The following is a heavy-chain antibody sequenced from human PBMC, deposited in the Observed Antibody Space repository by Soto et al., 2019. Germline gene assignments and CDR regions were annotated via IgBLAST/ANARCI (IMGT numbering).Heavy chain of an antibody. CDR2: ISSGNSYI. J-gene: IGHJ4*02. Sequence: WGSLRLSCSVSVFTFSSYSMNWFRQAPGKGLEWVSSISSGNSYIYYADSVRGRFTVSRDNAKSSLYLQMNSLRAEDTAVYYCATQMDYNILTGYRPFDYWGQGTLVTVSS. CDR3: ATQMDYNILTGYRPFDY. CDR1: VFTFSSYS. D-gene: IGHD3-9*01. V-gene: IGHV3-21*01.